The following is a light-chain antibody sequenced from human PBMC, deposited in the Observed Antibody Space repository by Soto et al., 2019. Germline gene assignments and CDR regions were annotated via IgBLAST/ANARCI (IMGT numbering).Light chain of an antibody. CDR3: LLSYNGPYV. V-gene: IGLV7-46*01. Sequence: AVVTQDHSLTVSTGGAVTLTCGSSTGAVTNGHYPYWFPQKPGQAPRTLIYDTTNRHSWTPARFSGSLLGGKAALTPSGAQPEDEAEYYCLLSYNGPYVFGTGTKVTVL. J-gene: IGLJ1*01. CDR2: DTT. CDR1: TGAVTNGHY.